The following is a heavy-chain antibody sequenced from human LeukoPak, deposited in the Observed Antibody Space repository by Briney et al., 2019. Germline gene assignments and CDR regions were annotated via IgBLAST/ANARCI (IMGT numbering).Heavy chain of an antibody. V-gene: IGHV1-58*02. CDR2: IVVGGGNT. J-gene: IGHJ3*02. CDR3: ANHSSRWYDHDAFDI. CDR1: GFSFTGSV. Sequence: SVKVSCKASGFSFTGSVIHWVRQARGQRLEWIGWIVVGGGNTNYAQKFQERVTITRDRSTSTAYMELSSLRTEDTALYYCANHSSRWYDHDAFDIWGQGTMVTVSS. D-gene: IGHD6-19*01.